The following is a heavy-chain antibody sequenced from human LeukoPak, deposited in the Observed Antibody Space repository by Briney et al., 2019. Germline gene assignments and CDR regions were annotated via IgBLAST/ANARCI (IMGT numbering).Heavy chain of an antibody. J-gene: IGHJ4*02. V-gene: IGHV4-30-4*07. CDR1: GGSISSGGYS. CDR3: ARGVRRVDY. CDR2: IYYSGST. Sequence: SETLSLTCAVSGGSISSGGYSWSWIRQPPGKGLEWIGYIYYSGSTYYNPSLKSRVTISVDTSKNQFSLKLSSVTAADTAVYYCARGVRRVDYWGQGTLVTVSS.